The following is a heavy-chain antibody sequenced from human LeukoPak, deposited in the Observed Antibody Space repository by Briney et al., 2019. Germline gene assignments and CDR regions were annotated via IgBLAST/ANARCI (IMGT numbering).Heavy chain of an antibody. J-gene: IGHJ6*02. Sequence: GGSLRLSCAASGFTFSSYAMSWVRQAPGKGLEWVSAISGSGGSTYYADSVKGRFTISRDNSKNTLYLQMNSLRAEDTAVYYCARLGYSYGYSGMDVWGQGTTVTVSS. V-gene: IGHV3-23*01. CDR3: ARLGYSYGYSGMDV. CDR1: GFTFSSYA. D-gene: IGHD5-18*01. CDR2: ISGSGGST.